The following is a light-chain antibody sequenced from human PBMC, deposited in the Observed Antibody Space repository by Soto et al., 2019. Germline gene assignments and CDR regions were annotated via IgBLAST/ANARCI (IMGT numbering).Light chain of an antibody. CDR2: EVN. J-gene: IGLJ1*01. CDR3: SSYGGSTIFV. CDR1: SSDVGGYNY. V-gene: IGLV2-8*01. Sequence: QSVLTQPPSSSGSPGQSVTISCTGTSSDVGGYNYVSWFQYHPGKAPKLLIHEVNKRPSGVPDRFSGSKSGNTASLTVSGLQAEDEADYYCSSYGGSTIFVFRTGTKVTVL.